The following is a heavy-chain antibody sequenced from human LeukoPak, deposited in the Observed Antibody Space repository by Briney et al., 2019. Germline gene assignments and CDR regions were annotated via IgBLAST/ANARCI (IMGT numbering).Heavy chain of an antibody. CDR2: ISYDGSNR. V-gene: IGHV3-30*04. CDR3: ARLKAVAGMNLPPDY. CDR1: GFTFSNYA. Sequence: GSLRLSCAASGFTFSNYAMHGVRQAPGKELEWVALISYDGSNRDYADSVKGRFTISRDDSKNTLYLQMNSLRAEDTAVYYCARLKAVAGMNLPPDYWGQGTLVTVSS. J-gene: IGHJ4*02. D-gene: IGHD6-19*01.